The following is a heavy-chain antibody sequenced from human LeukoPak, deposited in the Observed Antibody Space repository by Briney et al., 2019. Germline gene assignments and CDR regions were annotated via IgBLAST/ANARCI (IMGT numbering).Heavy chain of an antibody. J-gene: IGHJ4*02. Sequence: GSLRLSCAASGFTFSSYAMHWVRQPPGKGLEWIGEMYLSGTTHSNPSVKSRVTISIDKSKNQFFLNLSSVTAADTAVYYCAGLVGRYSSGLYYYYLDYWGQGTLVTVSS. CDR2: MYLSGTT. CDR3: AGLVGRYSSGLYYYYLDY. CDR1: GFTFSSYA. V-gene: IGHV4-4*02. D-gene: IGHD3-22*01.